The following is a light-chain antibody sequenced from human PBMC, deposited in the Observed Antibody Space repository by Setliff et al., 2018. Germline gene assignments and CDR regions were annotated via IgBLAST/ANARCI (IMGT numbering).Light chain of an antibody. CDR3: SSYAGSNVVV. CDR1: SSDVGGYNY. J-gene: IGLJ2*01. V-gene: IGLV2-8*01. Sequence: ALTQPPSASGSPGQSVTISCTGTSSDVGGYNYVSWYQQHPGKAPKLMIYEVSKRPSGVPDRFSGSKSGNTASLTVSGLQAEDEADYYCSSYAGSNVVVFGGGTKVTVL. CDR2: EVS.